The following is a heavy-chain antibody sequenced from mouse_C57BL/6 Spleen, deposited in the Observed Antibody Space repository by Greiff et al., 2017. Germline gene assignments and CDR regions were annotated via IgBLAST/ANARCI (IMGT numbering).Heavy chain of an antibody. J-gene: IGHJ2*01. CDR3: ARGITTVLDY. CDR2: ISDGGSYT. D-gene: IGHD1-1*01. CDR1: GFTFSSYA. V-gene: IGHV5-4*03. Sequence: EVMLVESGGGLVKPGGSLKLSCAASGFTFSSYAMSWVRQTPEKRLEWVATISDGGSYTYYPDNVKGRFTISRDNAKNNLYLQMSHLKSEDTAMYYCARGITTVLDYWGQGTTLTVSS.